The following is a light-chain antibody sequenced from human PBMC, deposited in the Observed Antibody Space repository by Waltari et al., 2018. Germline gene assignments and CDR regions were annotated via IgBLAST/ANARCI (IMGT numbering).Light chain of an antibody. CDR3: CSYAGSSTNYV. V-gene: IGLV2-23*02. CDR2: DVR. Sequence: QSALPQPAPVSGSPGQSITIPCTGTRSDCGGYNDVSWYQQHPGKAPKRMIYDVRKRPSGVSNRFSGSKSGNTASLTISGLQAEEEADYYCCSYAGSSTNYVFGTGTKVTVL. CDR1: RSDCGGYND. J-gene: IGLJ1*01.